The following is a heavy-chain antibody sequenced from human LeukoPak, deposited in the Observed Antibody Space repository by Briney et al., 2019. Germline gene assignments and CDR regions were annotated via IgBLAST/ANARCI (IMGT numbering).Heavy chain of an antibody. CDR2: IKSKTDGGTP. Sequence: PGRSLRLSCAASGFTFNNAWMSWVRQAPGEGLEWVGRIKSKTDGGTPDYAAPVRGRFTISRDDSKNTLYLQMNSLKTEDTAVYYCTTVIVGAPGYWGQGTLVTVSS. V-gene: IGHV3-15*01. J-gene: IGHJ4*02. CDR1: GFTFNNAW. D-gene: IGHD1-26*01. CDR3: TTVIVGAPGY.